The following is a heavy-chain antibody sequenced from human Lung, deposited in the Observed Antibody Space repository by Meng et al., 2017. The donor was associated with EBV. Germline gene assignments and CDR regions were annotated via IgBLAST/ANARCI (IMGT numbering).Heavy chain of an antibody. Sequence: QVQLVQLGDEVEKPVASVKVSCMASGYNFTSFYTHWVRQAPGQGLEWMGWINPKTGATKYAQKFQGWVTMTRDTSISTAYMEVSGLKSDDTAVYYCTRRRWFSDYFDYWGQGTLVTVSS. CDR3: TRRRWFSDYFDY. J-gene: IGHJ4*02. V-gene: IGHV1-2*04. CDR1: GYNFTSFY. D-gene: IGHD4-23*01. CDR2: INPKTGAT.